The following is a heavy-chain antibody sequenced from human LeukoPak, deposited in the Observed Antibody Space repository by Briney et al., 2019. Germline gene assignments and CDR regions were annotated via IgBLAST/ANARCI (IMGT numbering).Heavy chain of an antibody. D-gene: IGHD6-13*01. CDR2: ISSSSSYI. CDR3: ARSRGTIAAAGD. Sequence: GGSLRLSCAASGFTFSSYSMNWVRQAPGKGLEWVSSISSSSSYIYYADSVKGRFTISRDNAKNSLYLQMNSLRAEDTAVYYCARSRGTIAAAGDWGQGTKVTVSS. J-gene: IGHJ3*01. CDR1: GFTFSSYS. V-gene: IGHV3-21*01.